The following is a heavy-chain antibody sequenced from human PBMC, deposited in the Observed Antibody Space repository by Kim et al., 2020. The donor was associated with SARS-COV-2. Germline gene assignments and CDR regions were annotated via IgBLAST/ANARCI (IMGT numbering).Heavy chain of an antibody. CDR2: ISASGHTP. Sequence: GGSLRLSCEASGFIFSDDYMGWIRHVPGKGLEWVSFISASGHTPFYADSVKGRFTISRDNAKNSLYLKMNRLRVEDTAIYYFVRDQTIAARPYYFDSWGQRVPVTVTS. D-gene: IGHD6-6*01. J-gene: IGHJ4*02. V-gene: IGHV3-11*01. CDR1: GFIFSDDY. CDR3: VRDQTIAARPYYFDS.